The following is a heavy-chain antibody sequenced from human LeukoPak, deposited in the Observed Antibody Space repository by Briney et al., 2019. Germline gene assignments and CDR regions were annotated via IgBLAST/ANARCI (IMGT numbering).Heavy chain of an antibody. Sequence: PGGSLRLSCAVSGFTFSSYWMHWVRQAPGKGLVWVSRINSDGTTSTYADSVKGRFTISRDNAKNTLFLQMNSLRVEGTAVYYCVRDKREWLSPFDYWGQGTLVTVSS. CDR1: GFTFSSYW. CDR3: VRDKREWLSPFDY. J-gene: IGHJ4*02. CDR2: INSDGTTS. D-gene: IGHD5-12*01. V-gene: IGHV3-74*01.